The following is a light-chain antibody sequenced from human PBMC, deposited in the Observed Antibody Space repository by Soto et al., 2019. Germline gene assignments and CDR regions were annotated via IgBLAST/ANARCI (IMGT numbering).Light chain of an antibody. CDR3: QQYGGSLPYT. CDR2: GAS. V-gene: IGKV3-20*01. CDR1: QSVSSSY. J-gene: IGKJ2*01. Sequence: EIVLTQSPGTLSLSPGERATLSCRASQSVSSSYLAWYQQKPGQAPRLLIYGASSRATGIPDRFSGSGCGTDFTLTISRLEPEDLAVYYCQQYGGSLPYTFGQGTKLEIK.